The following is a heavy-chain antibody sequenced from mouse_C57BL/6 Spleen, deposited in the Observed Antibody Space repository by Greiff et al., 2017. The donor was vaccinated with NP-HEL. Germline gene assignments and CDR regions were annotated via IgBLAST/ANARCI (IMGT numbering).Heavy chain of an antibody. D-gene: IGHD2-3*01. CDR3: AREGDGYYPDY. CDR2: IYPGDGDT. Sequence: VQLQQSGPELVKPGASVKISCKASGYAFSSSWMNWVKQRPGKGLEWIGRIYPGDGDTNYNGKFKGKATLTADKSARTAYMQLSSLTSEDSAVYFCAREGDGYYPDYWGQGTTLTVSS. V-gene: IGHV1-82*01. CDR1: GYAFSSSW. J-gene: IGHJ2*01.